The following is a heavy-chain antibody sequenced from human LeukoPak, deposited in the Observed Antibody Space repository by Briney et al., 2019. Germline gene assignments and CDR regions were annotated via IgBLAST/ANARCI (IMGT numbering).Heavy chain of an antibody. Sequence: SQTLSLTFAISGDSVSSNSAAWNWIRQSPSRGLEWLGRTYYRSKWYNDYAVSVKSRITINPDTSKNQFSLQLNSVTPEDTAVYYCTRDKGVVAQYNWFDPWGQGNLVTVSS. CDR2: TYYRSKWYN. CDR3: TRDKGVVAQYNWFDP. CDR1: GDSVSSNSAA. J-gene: IGHJ5*02. D-gene: IGHD2-15*01. V-gene: IGHV6-1*01.